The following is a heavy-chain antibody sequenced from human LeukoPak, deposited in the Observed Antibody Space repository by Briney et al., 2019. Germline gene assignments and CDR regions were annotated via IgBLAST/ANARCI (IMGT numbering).Heavy chain of an antibody. CDR1: GFAISNYW. V-gene: IGHV3-74*01. Sequence: PGGPLRLSCAASGFAISNYWMHWIRQGPGKGLVWVSRTNSDGSSTIYADSVKGRFTMSRDTANNTLYLQMNSLRADDTAVYYCVRGAPFDYWGQGTLVTVSS. J-gene: IGHJ4*02. CDR3: VRGAPFDY. CDR2: TNSDGSST.